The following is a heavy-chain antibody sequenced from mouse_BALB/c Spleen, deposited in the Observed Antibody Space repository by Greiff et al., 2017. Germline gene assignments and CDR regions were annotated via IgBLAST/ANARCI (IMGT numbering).Heavy chain of an antibody. CDR3: ARGQGDYGVDY. Sequence: EVKLMESGGGLVKPGGSLKLSCAASGFTFSSYAMSWVRQTPEKRLEWVASISSGGSTYYPDSVKGRFTISRDNARNILYLQMSSLRSEDTAMYYCARGQGDYGVDYWGQGTSVTVSS. CDR2: ISSGGST. V-gene: IGHV5-6-5*01. D-gene: IGHD2-4*01. J-gene: IGHJ4*01. CDR1: GFTFSSYA.